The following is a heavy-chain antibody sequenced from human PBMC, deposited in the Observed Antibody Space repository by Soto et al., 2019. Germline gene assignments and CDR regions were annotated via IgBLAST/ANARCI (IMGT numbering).Heavy chain of an antibody. CDR3: ARDPFPMYYDILTGYYYGMDV. V-gene: IGHV3-7*03. CDR2: IKQDGSEK. D-gene: IGHD3-9*01. Sequence: SLRLSCAASGFTFSSYWMSWVRQAPGKGLEWVANIKQDGSEKYYVDSVKGRFTISRDNAKNSLYLQMNSLRAEDTAVYYCARDPFPMYYDILTGYYYGMDVWGQGTTVTVSS. CDR1: GFTFSSYW. J-gene: IGHJ6*02.